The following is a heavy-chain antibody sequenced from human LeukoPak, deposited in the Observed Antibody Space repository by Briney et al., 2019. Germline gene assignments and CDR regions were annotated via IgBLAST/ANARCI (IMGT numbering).Heavy chain of an antibody. CDR1: GGSISSYY. D-gene: IGHD6-13*01. J-gene: IGHJ3*02. CDR2: IYYSGST. Sequence: SETLSLTCPVSGGSISSYYWSWIRQPAGKGLEWVGYIYYSGSTNYNHSLKSRVTISVDTSKNQFSLKLSSVTAADTAVYYCARELPYSSSWYGNAFDIWGQGTMVTVSS. V-gene: IGHV4-59*12. CDR3: ARELPYSSSWYGNAFDI.